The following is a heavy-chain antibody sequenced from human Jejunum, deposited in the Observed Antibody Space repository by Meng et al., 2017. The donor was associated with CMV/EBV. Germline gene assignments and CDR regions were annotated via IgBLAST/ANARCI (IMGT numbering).Heavy chain of an antibody. Sequence: VSGASISGYYWPWIRQTPGKGLEWIGYVDYSGTTKYTPSLKGRVTISVDTSKSQFSLELRSVIAADTAVFYCARGWGTTSPWDYWGQGTLVTVSS. D-gene: IGHD3-16*01. CDR1: GASISGYY. CDR3: ARGWGTTSPWDY. CDR2: VDYSGTT. V-gene: IGHV4-59*01. J-gene: IGHJ4*02.